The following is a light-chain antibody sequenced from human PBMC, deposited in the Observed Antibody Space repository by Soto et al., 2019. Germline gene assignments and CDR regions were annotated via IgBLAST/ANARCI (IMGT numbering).Light chain of an antibody. Sequence: DIQMTQSPSSLSASVGDRVTITCRASQSIDTFLNWYQQEPGKAPKLLIYGASILQSGVPSRFSGSGSGTDFTVTISSLQPEDFATYYCQQTHSAYTFGQGTKLEIK. J-gene: IGKJ2*01. CDR3: QQTHSAYT. CDR1: QSIDTF. CDR2: GAS. V-gene: IGKV1-39*01.